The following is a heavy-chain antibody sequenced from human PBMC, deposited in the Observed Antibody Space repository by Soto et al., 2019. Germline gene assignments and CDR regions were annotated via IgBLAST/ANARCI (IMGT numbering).Heavy chain of an antibody. J-gene: IGHJ4*02. CDR3: ARYWGTTGYFDY. CDR2: IYHSGST. V-gene: IGHV4-38-2*01. Sequence: SETLSLTCAVSGYSISSGYYWGWIRQPPGKGLEWIGSIYHSGSTYYNPSLKSRVTISVDTSKNQFSLKLSSVTAADTAVYYCARYWGTTGYFDYWGQGTLVTVSS. D-gene: IGHD3-16*01. CDR1: GYSISSGYY.